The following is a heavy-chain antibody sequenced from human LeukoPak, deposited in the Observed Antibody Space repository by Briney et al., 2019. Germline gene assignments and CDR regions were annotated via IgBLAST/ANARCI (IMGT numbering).Heavy chain of an antibody. CDR2: ISSSSSTI. CDR3: ARVVVAANPDAFDI. CDR1: GFTFSNYN. Sequence: GGSLRLSCAAAGFTFSNYNINWVRQAPGKGLEWLSYISSSSSTIYYAHSVKGRFTISRENAKNSLYLQMNRLRDEDTAVYYCARVVVAANPDAFDIWGQGTMVTVSS. V-gene: IGHV3-48*02. J-gene: IGHJ3*02. D-gene: IGHD2-15*01.